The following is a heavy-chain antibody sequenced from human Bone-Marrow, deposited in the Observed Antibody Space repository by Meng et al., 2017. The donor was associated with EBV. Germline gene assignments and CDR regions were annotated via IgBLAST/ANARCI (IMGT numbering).Heavy chain of an antibody. CDR2: IYWDDDK. CDR3: AHSLEAAAGVA. Sequence: ITVKRLCPTPVKPTQPPTLTCPFSGFSISTSGVGVGWIRQPPGKALEWLALIYWDDDKRYSPSLKSRLTITKDTSKNQVVLTMTNMDPVDTATYYCAHSLEAAAGVAWGPGTLVTVSS. D-gene: IGHD6-13*01. CDR1: GFSISTSGVG. V-gene: IGHV2-5*02. J-gene: IGHJ5*02.